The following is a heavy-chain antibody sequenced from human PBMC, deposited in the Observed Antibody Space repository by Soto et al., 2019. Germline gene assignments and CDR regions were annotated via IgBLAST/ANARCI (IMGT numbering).Heavy chain of an antibody. J-gene: IGHJ4*02. CDR1: GFSVSRNY. D-gene: IGHD4-4*01. CDR3: ARGGNPNYY. Sequence: EVQLEESGGGLVQPGGSLRLSCVVSGFSVSRNYMSWVRQAPGKGLEWVSVIYSGGSTYYADSVNGRFTISRHNSKNTLYLQMNSLRAEDTAVYYCARGGNPNYYWGQGTLVTVSS. V-gene: IGHV3-53*04. CDR2: IYSGGST.